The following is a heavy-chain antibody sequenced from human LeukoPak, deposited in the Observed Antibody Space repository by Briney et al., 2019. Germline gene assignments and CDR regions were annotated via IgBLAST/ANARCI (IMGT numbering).Heavy chain of an antibody. V-gene: IGHV3-53*01. CDR1: GFIVSNKY. CDR3: TRLGPYYFDS. J-gene: IGHJ4*02. Sequence: GGSLRLSCAASGFIVSNKYMSWVRQPPGKGLEWVSVIYSGTNTYYADSVQGRFTISRDTSRNTLYLQMNSLRAEDTAVYYCTRLGPYYFDSWGQGTLVIVSS. CDR2: IYSGTNT. D-gene: IGHD3-16*01.